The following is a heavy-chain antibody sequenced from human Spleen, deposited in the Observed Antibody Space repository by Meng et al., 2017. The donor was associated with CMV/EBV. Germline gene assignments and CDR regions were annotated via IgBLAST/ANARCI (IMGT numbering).Heavy chain of an antibody. CDR2: ISADDGNT. Sequence: ASVKVSCKASGYTFTSYGISWVRQAPGQGLEWMGWISADDGNTNYAQKLQGRVTMTTDTSTNTAYMELRSLRSDDTAVYYCARDSAKIVIVAAATPDAFDIWGLGTTVTVS. D-gene: IGHD2-2*01. CDR1: GYTFTSYG. CDR3: ARDSAKIVIVAAATPDAFDI. V-gene: IGHV1-18*01. J-gene: IGHJ3*02.